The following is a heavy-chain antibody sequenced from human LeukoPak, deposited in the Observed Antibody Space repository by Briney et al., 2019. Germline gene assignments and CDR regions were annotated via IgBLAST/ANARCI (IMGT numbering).Heavy chain of an antibody. CDR3: ARASGAMV. V-gene: IGHV3-66*01. D-gene: IGHD5-18*01. J-gene: IGHJ4*02. Sequence: PGGSLRLSCAASGFTFSSYNMNWVRQAPGKGLEWVSVIYSGGSTYYADSVKGRFTISRDNSKNTLYLQMNSLRAEDTAVYYCARASGAMVWGQGTLVTVSS. CDR2: IYSGGST. CDR1: GFTFSSYN.